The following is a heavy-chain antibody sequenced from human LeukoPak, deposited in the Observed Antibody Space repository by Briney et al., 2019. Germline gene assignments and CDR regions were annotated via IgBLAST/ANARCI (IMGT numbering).Heavy chain of an antibody. V-gene: IGHV3-23*01. CDR1: GFTFSSNS. CDR3: AREGYGDYIPYYYYGMDV. J-gene: IGHJ6*02. D-gene: IGHD4-17*01. CDR2: ISGSGDST. Sequence: GGSLRLSCAASGFTFSSNSMTWVRQTPGKGLEWVSGISGSGDSTFYADSVKGRFSISRDNSKNTLYLQMNSLRAEDTAVYYCAREGYGDYIPYYYYGMDVWGQGTTVTVSS.